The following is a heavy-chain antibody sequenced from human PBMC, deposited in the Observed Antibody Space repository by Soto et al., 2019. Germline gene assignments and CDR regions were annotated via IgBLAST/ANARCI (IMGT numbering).Heavy chain of an antibody. V-gene: IGHV4-59*01. CDR2: VYYTGAT. CDR1: GDSINKYF. Sequence: QVQLQESGPRLVKPSETLSLTCNVSGDSINKYFWSWIRQPPGKGLEWIGYVYYTGATNYSPSLKIRVTISVDTSKNQFSLRLSSVTAADTAVYYCARDTTDYGDYRHFDYWGQGTLVTVSS. D-gene: IGHD4-17*01. J-gene: IGHJ4*02. CDR3: ARDTTDYGDYRHFDY.